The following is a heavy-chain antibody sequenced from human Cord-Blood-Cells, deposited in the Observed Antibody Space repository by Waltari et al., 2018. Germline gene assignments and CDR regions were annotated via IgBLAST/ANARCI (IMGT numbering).Heavy chain of an antibody. V-gene: IGHV1-3*01. CDR2: IKAGKGNT. Sequence: QVQLVQSEAEVKKPAASVKVSCKASGYTFTSYAMPSVRPAPGQSLGWMGWIKAGKGNTKDSQKFQGRFTITRYTSASTAYMELSSLRSEETAVYYCARDRSSAAAELGYYWGQGTLVTVSS. CDR1: GYTFTSYA. D-gene: IGHD6-13*01. CDR3: ARDRSSAAAELGYY. J-gene: IGHJ4*02.